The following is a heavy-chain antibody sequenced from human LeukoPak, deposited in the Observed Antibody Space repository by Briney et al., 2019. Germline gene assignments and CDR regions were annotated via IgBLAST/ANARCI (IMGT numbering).Heavy chain of an antibody. V-gene: IGHV3-7*01. J-gene: IGHJ6*03. CDR3: FMDV. Sequence: PGGSLRLSCAASGLTFSRYWMTWFRQAPGKGLEWVANIKQDGSEKYYVDSVKGRFTISRDNADRSLYLQMTSLRVEDTAVYFMFMDVWGKGTAVTVS. CDR1: GLTFSRYW. D-gene: IGHD3-10*02. CDR2: IKQDGSEK.